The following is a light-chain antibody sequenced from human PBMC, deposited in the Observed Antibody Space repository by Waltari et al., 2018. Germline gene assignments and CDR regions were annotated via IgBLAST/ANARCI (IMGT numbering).Light chain of an antibody. CDR3: QSYDGSLRAVV. CDR1: SSNIGAGHH. Sequence: QSVLTQPPSVSGAPGQRVTISCTGSSSNIGAGHHLHCYQHLPGTAPKLPIYDYTNRPSGVPDRFSGSKSGTSASLAITGLQPEDEADYFCQSYDGSLRAVVFGGGTKLTVL. CDR2: DYT. J-gene: IGLJ2*01. V-gene: IGLV1-40*01.